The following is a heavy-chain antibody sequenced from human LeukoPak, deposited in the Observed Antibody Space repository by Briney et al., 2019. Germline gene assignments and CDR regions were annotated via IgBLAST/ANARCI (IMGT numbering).Heavy chain of an antibody. CDR3: AIGIQLPD. Sequence: GGSLRLSCAASGFTFSSYGMHWVRQAPGKGLEWVAVIWYGGSNKYYADSVKGRFTISRDNSRNTLYLQMNSLRAEDTAVYYCAIGIQLPDWGQGTLVTVSS. D-gene: IGHD1-1*01. V-gene: IGHV3-33*08. CDR1: GFTFSSYG. J-gene: IGHJ4*02. CDR2: IWYGGSNK.